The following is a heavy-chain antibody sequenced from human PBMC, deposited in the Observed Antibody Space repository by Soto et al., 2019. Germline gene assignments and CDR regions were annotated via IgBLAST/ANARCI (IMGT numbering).Heavy chain of an antibody. CDR2: IWSDEINK. D-gene: IGHD6-25*01. CDR1: GFTLSSYG. V-gene: IGHV3-33*01. Sequence: GGSLRLSCAASGFTLSSYGMHWVRRAPGKGLEWVAVIWSDEINKYYVDSVKGRFTISRDKSKNTLYLQMNSLRAEDTAVYSCARGAGAYYYYMDVWGKGTTVTVSS. J-gene: IGHJ6*03. CDR3: ARGAGAYYYYMDV.